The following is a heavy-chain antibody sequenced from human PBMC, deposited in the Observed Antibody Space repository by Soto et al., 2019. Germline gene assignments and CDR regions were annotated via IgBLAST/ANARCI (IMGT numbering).Heavy chain of an antibody. CDR3: ARDWFGIDY. J-gene: IGHJ4*02. V-gene: IGHV1-18*01. D-gene: IGHD3-16*01. Sequence: QVQLVQSGAEVKKPGASVKVSCKASGYTFTSYGISWVRQAPGQGLEWMGWINPYNGNTNYAQKLQGRVTMTTDTSTNTAYMDLRSLSSDDTAVYYCARDWFGIDYWGQGTLVTVSS. CDR2: INPYNGNT. CDR1: GYTFTSYG.